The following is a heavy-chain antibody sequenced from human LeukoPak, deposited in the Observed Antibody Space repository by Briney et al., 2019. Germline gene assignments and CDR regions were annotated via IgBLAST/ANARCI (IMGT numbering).Heavy chain of an antibody. J-gene: IGHJ4*02. CDR1: GYSFTSYW. Sequence: GESLQISCKGSGYSFTSYWIGWVRQMPGKGLEWMGIIYPGDSDTRYSPSFQGQVTISADKSISTAYLQWSSLKASDTAMYYCARAGGYCGRISCPYYFDYWGQGSLVAVSS. CDR3: ARAGGYCGRISCPYYFDY. CDR2: IYPGDSDT. V-gene: IGHV5-51*01. D-gene: IGHD2-15*01.